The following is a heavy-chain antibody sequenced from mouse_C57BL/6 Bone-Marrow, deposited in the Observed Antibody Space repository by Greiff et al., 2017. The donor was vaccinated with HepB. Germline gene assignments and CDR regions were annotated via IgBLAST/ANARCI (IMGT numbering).Heavy chain of an antibody. V-gene: IGHV5-9-1*02. CDR1: GFTFSSYA. CDR3: TRDRLRPSGCYFDY. J-gene: IGHJ2*01. D-gene: IGHD1-2*01. CDR2: ISSGGDYI. Sequence: EVKLVESGEGLVKPGGSLKLSCAASGFTFSSYAMSWVRQTPEKRLEWVAYISSGGDYIYYADTVKGRFTISRDNARNTLYLQMSSLKSEDTAMYYCTRDRLRPSGCYFDYWGQGTTLTVSS.